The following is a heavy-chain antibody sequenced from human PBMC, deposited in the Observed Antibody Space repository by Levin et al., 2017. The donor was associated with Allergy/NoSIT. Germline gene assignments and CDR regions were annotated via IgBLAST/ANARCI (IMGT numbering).Heavy chain of an antibody. Sequence: PGGSLRLSCAASGFTFSSYAMSWVRQAPGKGLEWVSDISGSGDSTHYADSVKGRFTISRDNSKYTVYLQMNSLGAEDTALYYCAKKTWASTGPQDCWGQGTLVTVSS. V-gene: IGHV3-23*01. CDR3: AKKTWASTGPQDC. CDR1: GFTFSSYA. D-gene: IGHD7-27*01. J-gene: IGHJ4*02. CDR2: ISGSGDST.